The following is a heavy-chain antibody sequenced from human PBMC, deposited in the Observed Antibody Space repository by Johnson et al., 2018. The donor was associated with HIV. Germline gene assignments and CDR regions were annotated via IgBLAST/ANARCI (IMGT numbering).Heavy chain of an antibody. Sequence: HVQLVESGGGVVQPGRSLRLSCAASEFTFSSYAFHWVRQAPGKGLEWVALISSDGSGKYYADSVKGRSTISRDNSKNTLYLQMNSLRAEDTAVYYCARGGRWGWRGNDAFDIWGQGTMVTVSS. CDR2: ISSDGSGK. CDR1: EFTFSSYA. J-gene: IGHJ3*02. D-gene: IGHD3-3*01. V-gene: IGHV3-30*04. CDR3: ARGGRWGWRGNDAFDI.